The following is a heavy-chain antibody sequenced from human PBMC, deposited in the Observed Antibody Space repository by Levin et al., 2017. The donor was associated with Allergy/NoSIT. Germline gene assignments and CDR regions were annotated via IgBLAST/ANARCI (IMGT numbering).Heavy chain of an antibody. D-gene: IGHD4-17*01. J-gene: IGHJ3*02. CDR2: INPNSGGT. V-gene: IGHV1-2*02. CDR3: ARSTLYNGDYVDDAFDI. CDR1: GYTFTGYY. Sequence: GESLKISCKASGYTFTGYYMHWVRQAPGQGLEWMGWINPNSGGTNYAQKFQGRVTMTRDTSISTAYMELSRLRSDDTAVYYCARSTLYNGDYVDDAFDIWGQGTMVTVSS.